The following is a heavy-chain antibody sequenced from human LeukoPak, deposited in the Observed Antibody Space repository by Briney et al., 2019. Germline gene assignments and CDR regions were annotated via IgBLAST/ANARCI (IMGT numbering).Heavy chain of an antibody. V-gene: IGHV3-48*02. D-gene: IGHD6-19*01. Sequence: GSLRLSCAASGFTFSSYSINWVRQAPGKGLEWVSYISSSSSTIYYADSVKGRFTISRDNAKNSLYLQMNSLRDEDTAVYYCARDPRIAVAGPYWAFDYWGQGTLVTVSS. CDR3: ARDPRIAVAGPYWAFDY. J-gene: IGHJ4*02. CDR2: ISSSSSTI. CDR1: GFTFSSYS.